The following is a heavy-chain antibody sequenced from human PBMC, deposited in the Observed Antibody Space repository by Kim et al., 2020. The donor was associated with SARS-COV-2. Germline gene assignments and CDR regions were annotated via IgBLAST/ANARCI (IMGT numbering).Heavy chain of an antibody. CDR3: ARELWFGESYYFDY. Sequence: NPALTSRVTISVDTSKHQFSLKLSSVTAADTAVYYCARELWFGESYYFDYWGQGTLVTVSS. D-gene: IGHD3-10*01. V-gene: IGHV4-59*01. J-gene: IGHJ4*02.